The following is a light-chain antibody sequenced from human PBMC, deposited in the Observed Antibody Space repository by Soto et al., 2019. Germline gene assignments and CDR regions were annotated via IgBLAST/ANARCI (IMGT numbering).Light chain of an antibody. CDR2: GNN. J-gene: IGLJ1*01. CDR1: SSIIGAGYD. Sequence: QAVVTQPPSVSGAPGQRVTISCTGSSSIIGAGYDVHWYQQLPGTAPKLLIYGNNNRPSGVPDRFSGSKSGTSASLAVTGLQAEDEADYYCQSYATGLSVLYVFGTGTKLTVL. V-gene: IGLV1-40*01. CDR3: QSYATGLSVLYV.